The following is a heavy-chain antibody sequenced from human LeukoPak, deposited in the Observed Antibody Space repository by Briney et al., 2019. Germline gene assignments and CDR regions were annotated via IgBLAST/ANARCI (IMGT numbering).Heavy chain of an antibody. J-gene: IGHJ4*02. V-gene: IGHV4-39*01. CDR3: ASGSSQFDY. D-gene: IGHD1-26*01. CDR1: GGSISSSSYY. Sequence: PSETLSLTCTVSGGSISSSSYYWGWIRQPPGKGLEWIGSIYYSGSTYYNPSLKSRVTISVDTSKNQFSLKLSSVTAADTAVYYCASGSSQFDYWGQGAPVTVSS. CDR2: IYYSGST.